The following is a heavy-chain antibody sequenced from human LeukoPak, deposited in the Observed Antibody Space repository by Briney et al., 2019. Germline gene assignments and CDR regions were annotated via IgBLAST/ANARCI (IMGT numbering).Heavy chain of an antibody. D-gene: IGHD6-19*01. V-gene: IGHV3-48*03. Sequence: GGSLRLSCAASGFTFSSYEMNWVRQGPGKGLEWVSYISSSGNTIYYADSVKGRFTISRDNAKNSLYLQMNSLRVEDTAVYYCVRDQYGSGWYYWGQGTLVTVSS. CDR1: GFTFSSYE. CDR2: ISSSGNTI. CDR3: VRDQYGSGWYY. J-gene: IGHJ4*02.